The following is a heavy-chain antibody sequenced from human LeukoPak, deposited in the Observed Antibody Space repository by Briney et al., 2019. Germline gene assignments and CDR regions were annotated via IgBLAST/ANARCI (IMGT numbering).Heavy chain of an antibody. J-gene: IGHJ4*02. D-gene: IGHD5-12*01. CDR3: ARDSGLSGYDLLDY. Sequence: GGSLRLSCVDAGFTFSTYWMSWVRQAPGKGLEWVANIKYDGSEKYYVDSVKGRFTISRDNAKNSLYLQMNSLRAEDTAVYYCARDSGLSGYDLLDYWGQGTLVTVSS. CDR2: IKYDGSEK. CDR1: GFTFSTYW. V-gene: IGHV3-7*01.